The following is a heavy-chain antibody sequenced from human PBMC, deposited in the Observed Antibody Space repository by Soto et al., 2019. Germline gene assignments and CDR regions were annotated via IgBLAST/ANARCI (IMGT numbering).Heavy chain of an antibody. Sequence: QVQLVQSGAEVKKPGASVKLSCKASGYTFTSNDIHWVRQAPGQRPERMGWINVGNGIAKYSQRFQGRVTITRDISASTAYMDLSSLTSADTAVYYCAVLCYPPNEDFDILGQGTLVTVSS. CDR2: INVGNGIA. J-gene: IGHJ3*02. D-gene: IGHD2-8*01. CDR3: AVLCYPPNEDFDI. V-gene: IGHV1-3*01. CDR1: GYTFTSND.